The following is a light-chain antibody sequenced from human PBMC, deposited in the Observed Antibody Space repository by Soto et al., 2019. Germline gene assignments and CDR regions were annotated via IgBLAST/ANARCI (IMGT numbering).Light chain of an antibody. Sequence: EIVLKQSPGTLSLSPGERATLSCRASQSVSNNYLAWYQQKPGQAPRLLIYRAFTRATGIPARFSGSGFGTDFTLTISSLQPEDFATYHCQQTYRTPLTFGQGTKVDI. CDR2: RAF. CDR1: QSVSNNY. CDR3: QQTYRTPLT. J-gene: IGKJ1*01. V-gene: IGKV3-20*01.